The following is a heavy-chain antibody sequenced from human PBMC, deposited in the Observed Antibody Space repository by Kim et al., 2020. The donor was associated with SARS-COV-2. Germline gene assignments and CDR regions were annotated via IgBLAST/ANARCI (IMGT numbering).Heavy chain of an antibody. J-gene: IGHJ5*02. CDR2: IWYDGSNK. D-gene: IGHD6-19*01. CDR3: ATSGYSSGWYDWFDP. Sequence: GGSLRLSCAASGFTFSSYGMHWVRQAPGKGLEWVAVIWYDGSNKYYADSVKGRFTISRDNSKNTLYLQMNSLRAEDTAVYYCATSGYSSGWYDWFDPWGQGTLVTVSS. V-gene: IGHV3-33*01. CDR1: GFTFSSYG.